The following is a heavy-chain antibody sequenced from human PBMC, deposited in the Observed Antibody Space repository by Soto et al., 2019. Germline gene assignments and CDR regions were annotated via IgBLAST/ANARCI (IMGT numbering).Heavy chain of an antibody. Sequence: QVQLVQSGAEVKKPGSSVKVSCKASGGTFSSYTISWLRQAPGQGLEWMGRIIPILGIANYAQKFQGRATITADKSTSTAYMERSSLRSEDTAVYYCAMDSSGPSGDDAFDIWGQGTMVTVSS. CDR1: GGTFSSYT. J-gene: IGHJ3*02. V-gene: IGHV1-69*02. D-gene: IGHD3-22*01. CDR2: IIPILGIA. CDR3: AMDSSGPSGDDAFDI.